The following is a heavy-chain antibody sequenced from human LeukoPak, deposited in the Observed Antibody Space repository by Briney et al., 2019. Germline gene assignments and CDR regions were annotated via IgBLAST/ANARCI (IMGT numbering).Heavy chain of an antibody. CDR1: GFTFSSYW. CDR2: IKQDGSDR. D-gene: IGHD5-12*01. Sequence: GGSLRLSCAASGFTFSSYWMSWVRQAPGKGLEWVAYIKQDGSDRYYVDSVKGRFTISRDNGKNSLYLQMNSLRIDDTAVYFCARDVASWGGYTFAYWGQGTLVTVSS. CDR3: ARDVASWGGYTFAY. V-gene: IGHV3-7*01. J-gene: IGHJ4*02.